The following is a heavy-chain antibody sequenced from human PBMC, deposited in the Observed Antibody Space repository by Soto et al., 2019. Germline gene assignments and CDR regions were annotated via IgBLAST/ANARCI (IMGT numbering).Heavy chain of an antibody. CDR1: GFTFSSYA. J-gene: IGHJ6*02. D-gene: IGHD6-6*01. CDR3: AKDLEYSSSRGMDV. CDR2: ISGSGGST. Sequence: GGSLRLSCAASGFTFSSYAMSWVRQAPGKGLEWVSAISGSGGSTYYADSVKGRFTISRDNSKNTLYLQMNSLRAEDTAVYYCAKDLEYSSSRGMDVWGQGTTVTVSS. V-gene: IGHV3-23*01.